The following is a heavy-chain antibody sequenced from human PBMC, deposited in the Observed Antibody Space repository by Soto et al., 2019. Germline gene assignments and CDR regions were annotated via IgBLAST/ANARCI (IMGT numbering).Heavy chain of an antibody. CDR1: GFSLSTSGVG. Sequence: QITLKESGPTLVKPTQTLTLTCTFSGFSLSTSGVGVGWIRQPPGKALEWLALIYWDDDKRYSPSLKSRLTITKDTSKNQVVLTMTNMDPVDTATYYCAHIPSSWSGGSCYSGFDYWGQGTLVTVSS. CDR3: AHIPSSWSGGSCYSGFDY. J-gene: IGHJ4*02. CDR2: IYWDDDK. V-gene: IGHV2-5*02. D-gene: IGHD2-15*01.